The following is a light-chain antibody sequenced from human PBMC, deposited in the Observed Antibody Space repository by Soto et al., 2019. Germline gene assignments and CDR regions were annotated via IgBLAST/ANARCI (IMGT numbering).Light chain of an antibody. CDR2: DAS. Sequence: EIELTQSPGTLSLSPGERATLSCRASQSVSGSQLARYQHRPGQAPTLLIFDASRRATGIPDRFSGSGTGTDFTLTISRLEPEDFAVYYCQQYGKSPWTFGQGTRV. J-gene: IGKJ1*01. CDR3: QQYGKSPWT. CDR1: QSVSGSQ. V-gene: IGKV3-20*01.